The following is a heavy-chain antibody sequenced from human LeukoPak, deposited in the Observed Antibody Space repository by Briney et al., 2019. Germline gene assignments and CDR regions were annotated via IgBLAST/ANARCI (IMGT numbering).Heavy chain of an antibody. CDR2: INHSGST. CDR1: GGSFSPYY. D-gene: IGHD3/OR15-3a*01. V-gene: IGHV4-34*01. J-gene: IGHJ4*02. CDR3: ARSHSVWTSFDY. Sequence: PSETLSLTCAVYGGSFSPYYWSWIRQPPGKGLEWIGEINHSGSTNYNPSLKRRVTISVDTSKNQFSLRLSSVTAADTAVYYCARSHSVWTSFDYWGQGTLVTVSS.